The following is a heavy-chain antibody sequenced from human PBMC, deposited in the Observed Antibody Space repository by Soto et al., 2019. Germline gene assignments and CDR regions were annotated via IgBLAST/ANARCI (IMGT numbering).Heavy chain of an antibody. CDR3: ASRHPGTSVDY. CDR1: GGSFTSNNC. J-gene: IGHJ4*02. Sequence: PSETLSLTCAVSGGSFTSNNCWTWVRQPPGQGLEWIGEIYRTGSTNYNPSLKSRVTISLEKSENQFSLKVTSLTDADTAVYYCASRHPGTSVDYLGQGTLLTVCS. CDR2: IYRTGST. V-gene: IGHV4-4*02. D-gene: IGHD1-1*01.